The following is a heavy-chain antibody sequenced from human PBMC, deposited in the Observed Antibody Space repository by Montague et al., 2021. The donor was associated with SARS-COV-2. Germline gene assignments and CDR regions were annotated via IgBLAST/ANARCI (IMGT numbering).Heavy chain of an antibody. J-gene: IGHJ4*02. V-gene: IGHV4-59*08. Sequence: SETLSLTCTVSGGSISSYYWSWIRQPPGKGLEWIGYIYYSGSTNYNPSLKSRVTISVDTSKNQFSLKLSSVTAADTAVYYCARHPGVTIFGVVRYSGGMDYWGQGTLVTVSS. CDR3: ARHPGVTIFGVVRYSGGMDY. CDR2: IYYSGST. CDR1: GGSISSYY. D-gene: IGHD3-3*01.